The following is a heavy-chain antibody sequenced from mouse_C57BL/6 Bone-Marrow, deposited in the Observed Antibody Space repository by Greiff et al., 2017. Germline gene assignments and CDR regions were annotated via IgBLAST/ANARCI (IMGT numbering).Heavy chain of an antibody. Sequence: EVQLQQSGPVLARPGASVKMSCKTSGYTFTSYWMHWVKQRPGQGLEWIGAIYPGNSDTSYNQKFKGKAKLTAVTSASTAYMELSSLTNEDSAVYYCASLGWLLLDYWGQGTTRTVSS. CDR3: ASLGWLLLDY. CDR1: GYTFTSYW. CDR2: IYPGNSDT. D-gene: IGHD2-3*01. V-gene: IGHV1-5*01. J-gene: IGHJ2*01.